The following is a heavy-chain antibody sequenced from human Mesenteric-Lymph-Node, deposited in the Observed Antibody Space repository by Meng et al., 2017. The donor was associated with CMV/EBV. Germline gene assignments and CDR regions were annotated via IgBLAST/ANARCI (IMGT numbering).Heavy chain of an antibody. CDR2: INPNSGGT. Sequence: ASVNVSCKASGYTFTGYYMHWVRQAPGQGLEWMGWINPNSGGTNYAQKFQGRVTMTRDTSISTAYMELSRLRSDDTAVYYCAREPEWSTYYYYGMDVWGQGTTVTVSS. CDR3: AREPEWSTYYYYGMDV. D-gene: IGHD3-3*01. CDR1: GYTFTGYY. J-gene: IGHJ6*02. V-gene: IGHV1-2*02.